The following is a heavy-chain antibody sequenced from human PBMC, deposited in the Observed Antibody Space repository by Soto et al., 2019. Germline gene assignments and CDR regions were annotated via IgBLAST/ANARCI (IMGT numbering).Heavy chain of an antibody. CDR3: ARDGYSSSWYDYYYYYGMDV. D-gene: IGHD6-13*01. CDR1: GFTFSSYW. Sequence: GGSLRLSCAASGFTFSSYWMSWVRQAPGKGLEWVANIKQDGSEKCYVDSVKGRFTISRDNAKNSLYLQMNRLRAEDTAVYSFARDGYSSSWYDYYYYYGMDVWGQGTTVTVSS. CDR2: IKQDGSEK. J-gene: IGHJ6*02. V-gene: IGHV3-7*01.